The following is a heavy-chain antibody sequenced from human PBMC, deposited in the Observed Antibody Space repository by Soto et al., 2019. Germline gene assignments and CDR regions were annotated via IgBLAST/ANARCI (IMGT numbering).Heavy chain of an antibody. CDR3: ARSTMIVGVYYRGFDY. CDR2: IYYSGST. CDR1: GGSISSGDYY. V-gene: IGHV4-30-4*01. Sequence: QVQLQESGPGLVKPSQTLSLTCTVSGGSISSGDYYWSWIRQPPGKGLEWIGYIYYSGSTYYNPSLKSRGTISVDTSKNQFSLKLSSVTAADTAVYYCARSTMIVGVYYRGFDYWGQGTLVTVSS. J-gene: IGHJ4*02. D-gene: IGHD3-22*01.